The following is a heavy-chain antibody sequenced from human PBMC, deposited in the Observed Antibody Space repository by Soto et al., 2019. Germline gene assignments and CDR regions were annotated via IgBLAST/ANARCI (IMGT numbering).Heavy chain of an antibody. CDR2: INQHGSEN. CDR1: GFTFSGYW. D-gene: IGHD3-10*01. Sequence: GGSLGLSYAAPGFTFSGYWMDWVRQAPGKGLEWVANINQHGSENYQADSVTGRFTISRDNAKNTLYLQMDSLGAEDTAVYYCAFGEESRYYYYGMDVWGQGTTDTVSS. V-gene: IGHV3-7*02. J-gene: IGHJ6*02. CDR3: AFGEESRYYYYGMDV.